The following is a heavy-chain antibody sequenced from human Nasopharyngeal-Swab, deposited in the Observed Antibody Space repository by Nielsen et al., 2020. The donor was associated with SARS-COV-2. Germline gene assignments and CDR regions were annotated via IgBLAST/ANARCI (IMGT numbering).Heavy chain of an antibody. CDR2: INSDGSST. Sequence: GGSLRLSCAASGFTFSSYWMHWVRQVPGKGLVWVSRINSDGSSTSYADSVKGRFTISRDNAKNTLYLQMNSLRAEDTAVYYCARDLGYYDYVWGSYRIKDFDYWGQGTLVTVSS. CDR1: GFTFSSYW. J-gene: IGHJ4*02. V-gene: IGHV3-74*01. CDR3: ARDLGYYDYVWGSYRIKDFDY. D-gene: IGHD3-16*02.